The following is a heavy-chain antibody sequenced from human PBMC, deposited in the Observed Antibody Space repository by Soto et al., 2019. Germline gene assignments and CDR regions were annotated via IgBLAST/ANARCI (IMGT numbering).Heavy chain of an antibody. Sequence: SETLSLTFTFSFGSISPYYLILILQPPEKGLEWIAYIYYSGSTSYNPSLKSRVTISVDTSKNQFSLKLSSVTAADTDVYYCARSRDGYKAWENWGQGTLVTVYS. CDR3: ARSRDGYKAWEN. J-gene: IGHJ1*01. D-gene: IGHD5-18*01. V-gene: IGHV4-59*01. CDR2: IYYSGST. CDR1: FGSISPYY.